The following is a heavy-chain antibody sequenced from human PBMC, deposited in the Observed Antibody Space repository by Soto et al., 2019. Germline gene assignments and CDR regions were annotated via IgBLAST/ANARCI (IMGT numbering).Heavy chain of an antibody. CDR1: GFTFSSYA. V-gene: IGHV3-23*01. Sequence: GGSLRLSCAASGFTFSSYAMSWVRQAPGKGLEWVSAISGSGGSTYYADSVKGRFTISRDNSKNTLYLQMNSLRAEDTAVYYCAKDNYGSGSYMNWFDPWGQGTLVTVSS. CDR2: ISGSGGST. J-gene: IGHJ5*02. D-gene: IGHD3-10*01. CDR3: AKDNYGSGSYMNWFDP.